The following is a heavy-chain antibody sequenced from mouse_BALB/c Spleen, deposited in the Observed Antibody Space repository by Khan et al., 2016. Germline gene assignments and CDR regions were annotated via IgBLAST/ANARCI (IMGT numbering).Heavy chain of an antibody. CDR1: GFTFSNNW. D-gene: IGHD1-1*02. V-gene: IGHV1-9*01. CDR2: ILPGSANT. J-gene: IGHJ4*01. CDR3: ARWWDGAIDL. Sequence: QVQLQQSGGELMKPGASVKISCKATGFTFSNNWIEWVKQRPGHGLEWIGEILPGSANTNYYEKFKGKVTFTADTSSTTANMQVSSLTSEDAAVYYCARWWDGAIDLWGQGTSVTVSS.